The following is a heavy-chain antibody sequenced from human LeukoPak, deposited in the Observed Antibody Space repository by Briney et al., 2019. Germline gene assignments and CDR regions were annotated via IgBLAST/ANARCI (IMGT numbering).Heavy chain of an antibody. CDR3: ARDAYGMDV. V-gene: IGHV3-33*01. J-gene: IGHJ6*02. CDR1: GFTFSTYS. D-gene: IGHD2-21*01. Sequence: PGGSLRLSCAASGFTFSTYSMHWVRQAPGKGLEWVSLTWYDGSNQYYADSVKGRFTTSRDNSKNTLYLQMNSLRAEDTAVYYCARDAYGMDVWGQGTTVTVSS. CDR2: TWYDGSNQ.